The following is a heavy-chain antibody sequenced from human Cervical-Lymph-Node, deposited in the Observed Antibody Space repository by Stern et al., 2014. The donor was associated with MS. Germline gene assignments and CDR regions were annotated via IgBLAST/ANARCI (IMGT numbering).Heavy chain of an antibody. D-gene: IGHD1-7*01. J-gene: IGHJ6*02. Sequence: MQLVESGAEVKKPGASVKVSCKASGYTFTSYGISWVRQAPGQGLEWMGWISAYNGNTNYAQKLQGRVTMTTDTSTSTAYMELRSLRSDDTAVYYCARDMELLTNYYYYGMDVWDQGTTVTVSS. CDR1: GYTFTSYG. CDR3: ARDMELLTNYYYYGMDV. V-gene: IGHV1-18*01. CDR2: ISAYNGNT.